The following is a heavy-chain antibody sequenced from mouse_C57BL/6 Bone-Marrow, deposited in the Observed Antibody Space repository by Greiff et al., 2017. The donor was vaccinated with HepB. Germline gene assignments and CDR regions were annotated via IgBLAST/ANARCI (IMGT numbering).Heavy chain of an antibody. Sequence: EVKLMESGPGLVKPSQSLSLTCSVTGYSITSGYYWNWIRQFPGNKLEWMGYISYDGSNNYNPSLKNRISITRDTSKNQFFLKLNSVTTEDTATYYCARDLPDYYGSSYAMDYWGQGTSVTVSS. CDR1: GYSITSGYY. CDR3: ARDLPDYYGSSYAMDY. V-gene: IGHV3-6*01. CDR2: ISYDGSN. D-gene: IGHD1-1*01. J-gene: IGHJ4*01.